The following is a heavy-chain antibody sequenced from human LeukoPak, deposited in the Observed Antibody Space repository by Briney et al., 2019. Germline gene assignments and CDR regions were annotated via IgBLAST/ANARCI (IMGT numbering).Heavy chain of an antibody. CDR1: GGSISGYY. V-gene: IGHV4-59*01. D-gene: IGHD2-2*01. CDR3: ARENRYCSSTSCSYYYYMDV. Sequence: SETLSLTCTVSGGSISGYYWSWIRQPPGKGLEWIGYIYYSGSTNYNPSLKSRVTISVDTSKNQFSLKLSSVTAADTAVYYCARENRYCSSTSCSYYYYMDVWGKATTVTVSS. CDR2: IYYSGST. J-gene: IGHJ6*03.